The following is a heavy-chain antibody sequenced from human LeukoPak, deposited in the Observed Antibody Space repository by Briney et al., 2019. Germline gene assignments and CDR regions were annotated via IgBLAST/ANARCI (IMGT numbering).Heavy chain of an antibody. CDR1: GFTFSSYA. V-gene: IGHV3-23*01. CDR2: ISGSGDST. D-gene: IGHD6-13*01. CDR3: AGSWYVRYYFDY. Sequence: GGSLRLSCAASGFTFSSYAMSWVRQAPGKGLEWVSGISGSGDSTYYADSVKGRFTISRDNSKNTLYLQMNSLRAEDTAVYYCAGSWYVRYYFDYWGQGTLVTVSS. J-gene: IGHJ4*02.